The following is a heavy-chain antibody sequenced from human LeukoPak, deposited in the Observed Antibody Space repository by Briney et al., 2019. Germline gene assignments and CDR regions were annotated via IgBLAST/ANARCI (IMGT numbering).Heavy chain of an antibody. CDR1: GFTVNRNY. J-gene: IGHJ4*02. CDR2: IKKDGSEK. CDR3: ARHLSGVTGYTYGRGIDY. Sequence: GGSLRLSCVASGFTVNRNYITWVRQAPGKGLEWVANIKKDGSEKYYVDSVKGRFTISRDNAKKSLYLQMNSLRAEDTAVYYCARHLSGVTGYTYGRGIDYWGQGTLVTVSS. V-gene: IGHV3-7*01. D-gene: IGHD5-18*01.